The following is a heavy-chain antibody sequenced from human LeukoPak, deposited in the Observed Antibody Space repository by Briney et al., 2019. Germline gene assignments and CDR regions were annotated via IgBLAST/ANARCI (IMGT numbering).Heavy chain of an antibody. CDR2: IYHSGST. D-gene: IGHD6-13*01. V-gene: IGHV4-30-2*01. J-gene: IGHJ6*04. Sequence: SQTLSLTCAVSGCSISSGGYSWSWLRQPPGKGLEWIGYIYHSGSTYYNPSLKSRVTISVDRSKNQFSLKLSSVTAADTAVYYCASVSSWSNYYYGMDVWGKGTTVTVSS. CDR1: GCSISSGGYS. CDR3: ASVSSWSNYYYGMDV.